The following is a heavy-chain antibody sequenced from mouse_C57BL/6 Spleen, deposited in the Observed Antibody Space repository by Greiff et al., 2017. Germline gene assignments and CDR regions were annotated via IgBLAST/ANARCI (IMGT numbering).Heavy chain of an antibody. Sequence: EVKLQESGPELVKPGASVKIPCKASGYTFTDYNMDWVKQSHGKSLEWIGDINPNNGGTIYNQKFKGKATLTVDKSSSTAYMELRSLTSEDTAVYYCAREGVYYDYDGYFDVWGTGTTVTVSS. CDR2: INPNNGGT. V-gene: IGHV1-18*01. D-gene: IGHD2-4*01. J-gene: IGHJ1*03. CDR3: AREGVYYDYDGYFDV. CDR1: GYTFTDYN.